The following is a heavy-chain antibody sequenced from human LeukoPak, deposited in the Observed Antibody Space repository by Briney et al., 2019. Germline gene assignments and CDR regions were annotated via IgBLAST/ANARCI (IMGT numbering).Heavy chain of an antibody. V-gene: IGHV3-49*04. Sequence: GRSLRLSCTTSGFTFGDYAMSWVRQAPGKGLEWVGFIRSKGYDMTTEYAASVRGRFTISRDDGKRLAYLQMNSLKTEDTAVYHCTRAIRLRADYYYYGMDVWGQGTTVTVSS. CDR2: IRSKGYDMTT. CDR1: GFTFGDYA. J-gene: IGHJ6*02. D-gene: IGHD4-17*01. CDR3: TRAIRLRADYYYYGMDV.